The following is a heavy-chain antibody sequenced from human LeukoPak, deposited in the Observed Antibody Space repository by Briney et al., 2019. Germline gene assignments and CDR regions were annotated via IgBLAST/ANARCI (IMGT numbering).Heavy chain of an antibody. CDR2: INPNSGGT. J-gene: IGHJ5*02. Sequence: GASVKVSCKASGYTFTGYYMHWVRQAPGQGLEWMGWINPNSGGTNYAQMFQGRVTMTRDTSISTAYMELSRLRSDDTAVYYCARSPSYGGNSNWFDPWGQGTLVTVSS. V-gene: IGHV1-2*02. CDR3: ARSPSYGGNSNWFDP. CDR1: GYTFTGYY. D-gene: IGHD4-23*01.